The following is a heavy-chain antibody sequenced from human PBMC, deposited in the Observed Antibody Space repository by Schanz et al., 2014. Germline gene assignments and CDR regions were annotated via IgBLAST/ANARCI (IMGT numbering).Heavy chain of an antibody. CDR1: GFSFSDYY. CDR3: ARGGPAYYFDD. V-gene: IGHV3-11*03. Sequence: VQLLESGGGLVQPGGSLRLSCAASGFSFSDYYMSWIRQAPGKGLEWISFINTGSNYINYADSVKGRFTISRDNTKNSLFLQLNSLRADDTAVYYCARGGPAYYFDDWGQGTLVTVSS. CDR2: INTGSNYI. J-gene: IGHJ4*02.